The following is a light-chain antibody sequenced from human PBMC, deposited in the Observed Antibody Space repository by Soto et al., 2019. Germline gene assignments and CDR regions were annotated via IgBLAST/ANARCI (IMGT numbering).Light chain of an antibody. CDR2: EVN. V-gene: IGLV2-14*01. J-gene: IGLJ1*01. CDR1: SSDIGAYDY. Sequence: QSALTQPASLSGSPGQSITISCTGTSSDIGAYDYVSWFQQHPGKAPKLMISEVNNRPSGVSNRFSGSKSGNTAYLTISGLQVEDEAEYFCFSFTPTSNHLFGHGTKFTV. CDR3: FSFTPTSNHL.